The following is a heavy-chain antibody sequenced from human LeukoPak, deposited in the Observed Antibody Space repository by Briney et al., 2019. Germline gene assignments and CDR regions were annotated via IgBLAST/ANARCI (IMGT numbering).Heavy chain of an antibody. CDR2: IFYSGTS. V-gene: IGHV4-39*07. Sequence: SETLSLTCTVSRGSIDNTNYYWAWIRQPPGKGLEWVGTIFYSGTSYSNPSLKSRLTISVDTSKNQFYLRLTSVTAADSAMYYCARESSSSPDYWGQGTLVTVSS. D-gene: IGHD6-6*01. CDR1: RGSIDNTNYY. CDR3: ARESSSSPDY. J-gene: IGHJ4*02.